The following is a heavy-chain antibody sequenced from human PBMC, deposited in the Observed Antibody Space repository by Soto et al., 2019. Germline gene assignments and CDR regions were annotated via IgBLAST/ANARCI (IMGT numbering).Heavy chain of an antibody. CDR2: INGGTGQT. V-gene: IGHV1-3*01. CDR3: ARGKGMEENYYYYGMDI. CDR1: GYTFSTYA. D-gene: IGHD1-1*01. J-gene: IGHJ6*02. Sequence: ASVKVSCKASGYTFSTYAMHWVRQAPGQSLEWMGWINGGTGQTRYSQRFQDRVTITRDTSAKTTYMDLTSLRSEDTAVYYCARGKGMEENYYYYGMDIWGQGTTVTV.